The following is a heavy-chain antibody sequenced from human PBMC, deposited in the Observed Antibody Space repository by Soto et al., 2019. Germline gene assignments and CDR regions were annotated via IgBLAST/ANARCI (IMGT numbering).Heavy chain of an antibody. CDR1: GGSIRSGDYY. CDR3: ARDSRLGFPDY. V-gene: IGHV4-61*08. J-gene: IGHJ4*02. D-gene: IGHD3-16*01. CDR2: IYYSGST. Sequence: SETLSLTCTVSGGSIRSGDYYWSWIRQPPGKGLEWIGYIYYSGSTNYNPSLKSRVTISVDTSKNQFSLKLNSVTAADTAVYYCARDSRLGFPDYWGQGTLVTVSS.